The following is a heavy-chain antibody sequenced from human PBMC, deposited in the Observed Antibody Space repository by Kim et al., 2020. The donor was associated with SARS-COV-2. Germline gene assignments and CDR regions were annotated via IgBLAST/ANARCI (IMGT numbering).Heavy chain of an antibody. Sequence: LSLTCAASGFTFDDYGMSWVRQAPGKGLEWVSGINWNGGSTGYADSVKGRFTISRDNAKNSLYLQMNSLRAEDTALYHCARSLTGGYDINWFDPWGQGTLVTVSS. CDR3: ARSLTGGYDINWFDP. D-gene: IGHD5-12*01. V-gene: IGHV3-20*01. J-gene: IGHJ5*02. CDR1: GFTFDDYG. CDR2: INWNGGST.